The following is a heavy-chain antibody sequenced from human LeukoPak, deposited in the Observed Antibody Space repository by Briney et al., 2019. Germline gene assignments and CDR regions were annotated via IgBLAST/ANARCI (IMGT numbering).Heavy chain of an antibody. CDR1: GFTFSSYG. Sequence: GRSLRLSCAASGFTFSSYGMHWVRQAPGKGLEWVAVIWYDGSNKYYADSVKGRFTISRDNSKNTLYLQMNRLRAEDTAVYYCAREWRGKVGATYFDYWGQGTLVTVSS. V-gene: IGHV3-33*01. CDR3: AREWRGKVGATYFDY. D-gene: IGHD1-26*01. CDR2: IWYDGSNK. J-gene: IGHJ4*02.